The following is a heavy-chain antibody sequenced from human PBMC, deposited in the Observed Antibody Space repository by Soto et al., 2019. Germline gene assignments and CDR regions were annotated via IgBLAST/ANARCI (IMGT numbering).Heavy chain of an antibody. V-gene: IGHV1-24*01. J-gene: IGHJ1*01. CDR1: GYTLTELS. CDR2: FDPEDGET. D-gene: IGHD2-21*02. CDR3: ATVSFPHIVLVTALEYYQH. Sequence: ASVKVSCKVSGYTLTELSMHWVRQAPGKGLEWMGGFDPEDGETIYAQKFQGRVTMTEDTSTDTAYMELSSLRSEDTAVYYCATVSFPHIVLVTALEYYQHRGQRPSVPAPS.